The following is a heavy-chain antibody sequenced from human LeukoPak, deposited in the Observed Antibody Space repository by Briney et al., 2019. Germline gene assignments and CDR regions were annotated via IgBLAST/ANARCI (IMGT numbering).Heavy chain of an antibody. CDR2: INHSGRT. V-gene: IGHV4-34*01. J-gene: IGHJ4*02. D-gene: IGHD2-21*02. CDR3: ARREVTRSYYFDS. CDR1: GGSFSGYY. Sequence: SETLSLTCAVYGGSFSGYYWSWIRQPPGKGLEWIGEINHSGRTNYNPSLKSRVSISVDTSRNQFSLKLSSVTAADTAMYYCARREVTRSYYFDSWGQGTLVSVSS.